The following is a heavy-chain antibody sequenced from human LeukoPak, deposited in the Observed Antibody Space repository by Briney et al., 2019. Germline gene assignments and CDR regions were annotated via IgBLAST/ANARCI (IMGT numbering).Heavy chain of an antibody. V-gene: IGHV3-48*03. Sequence: QPGGSLRLSCAASGFTFSSYEMNWVRQAPGKGLEWVSYISSSGSTIYYADSVKGRFTISRDNAKNSLYLQMNSLRAEDTAVYHCARGKAYYYDSSATICDYWGQGTLVTVSS. CDR1: GFTFSSYE. CDR2: ISSSGSTI. D-gene: IGHD3-22*01. CDR3: ARGKAYYYDSSATICDY. J-gene: IGHJ4*02.